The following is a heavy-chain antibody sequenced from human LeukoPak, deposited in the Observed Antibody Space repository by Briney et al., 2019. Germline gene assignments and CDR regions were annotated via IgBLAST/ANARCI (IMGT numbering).Heavy chain of an antibody. CDR2: ISGSGGST. Sequence: GGSLRLSCAASGFTFSSYAMSWVRQAPGKGLEWVSAISGSGGSTYYADSVKGRFTISRDNSKNTLYLQMNSLRAEDTAVHYCAKDQRYSSGWYLGWFDPWGQGTLVTVSS. V-gene: IGHV3-23*01. CDR1: GFTFSSYA. D-gene: IGHD6-19*01. J-gene: IGHJ5*02. CDR3: AKDQRYSSGWYLGWFDP.